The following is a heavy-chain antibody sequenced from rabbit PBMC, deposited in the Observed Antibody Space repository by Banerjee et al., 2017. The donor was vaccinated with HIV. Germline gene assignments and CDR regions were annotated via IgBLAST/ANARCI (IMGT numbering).Heavy chain of an antibody. D-gene: IGHD4-1*01. V-gene: IGHV1S45*01. CDR3: ARDLAGVTGWNFGL. Sequence: QEQLEESGGDLVKPEGSLTLTCTASGFSFSSSYWICWVRQAPGKGLEWIACIAAGSSGTTVYATWAKGRFTISRTSSTTVTLQMTSLTAADTATYFCARDLAGVTGWNFGLWGPGTLVTVS. CDR2: IAAGSSGTT. CDR1: GFSFSSSYW. J-gene: IGHJ4*01.